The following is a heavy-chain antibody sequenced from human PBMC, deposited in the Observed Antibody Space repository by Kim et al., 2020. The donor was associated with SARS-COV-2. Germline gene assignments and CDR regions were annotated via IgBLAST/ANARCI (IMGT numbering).Heavy chain of an antibody. J-gene: IGHJ6*01. CDR3: ARAYTPVVDITKTRYGMD. CDR1: GGSFSGYY. D-gene: IGHD3-22*01. CDR2: INHSGST. Sequence: SETLSLTCAVYGGSFSGYYWSWIRQPPGKGLEWIGEINHSGSTNYNPSLKSRVTISVDTSKNQFSLKLSSVTAADTAVYYCARAYTPVVDITKTRYGMD. V-gene: IGHV4-34*01.